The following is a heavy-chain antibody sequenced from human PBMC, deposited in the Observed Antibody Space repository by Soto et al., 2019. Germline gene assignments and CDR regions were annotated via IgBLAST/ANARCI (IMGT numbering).Heavy chain of an antibody. CDR1: GYTFTSYA. CDR2: MNPNSGNT. Sequence: ASVKVSCKASGYTFTSYAMHWVRQAPGQRLEWMGWMNPNSGNTGYAQKFQGRVTMTRNTSISTAYMELSSLRSEDTAVYYCARGPRRITIFGVVIASNWFDPWGQGTLVTVSS. V-gene: IGHV1-8*02. D-gene: IGHD3-3*01. J-gene: IGHJ5*02. CDR3: ARGPRRITIFGVVIASNWFDP.